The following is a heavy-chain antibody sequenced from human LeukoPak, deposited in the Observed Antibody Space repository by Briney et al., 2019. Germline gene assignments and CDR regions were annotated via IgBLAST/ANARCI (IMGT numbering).Heavy chain of an antibody. CDR3: ARDPVDSYGYGDY. J-gene: IGHJ4*02. V-gene: IGHV3-48*03. Sequence: SLRLSCXASGFTFSSYEMNWVRQAPGKGLEWVSYVSRSGNTIYYADSVKGRFTISRDNAKNSLYLQMNSLRAEDTAVYYCARDPVDSYGYGDYWGQGTLVTVSS. CDR1: GFTFSSYE. CDR2: VSRSGNTI. D-gene: IGHD5-18*01.